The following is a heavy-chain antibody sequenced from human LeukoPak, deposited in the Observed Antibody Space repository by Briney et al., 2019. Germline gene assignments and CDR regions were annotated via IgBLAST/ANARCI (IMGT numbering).Heavy chain of an antibody. Sequence: SETLSLTCTVSGGSISSSSYYWGWIRQPPGKGLEWIGSIYYSGSTYYNPSLKSRVTISVDTSKNQFSLKLSSVTAADTAVYYCAREGSSSGWYGNWFDPWGQGTLVTVSS. D-gene: IGHD6-19*01. CDR1: GGSISSSSYY. CDR3: AREGSSSGWYGNWFDP. J-gene: IGHJ5*02. CDR2: IYYSGST. V-gene: IGHV4-39*07.